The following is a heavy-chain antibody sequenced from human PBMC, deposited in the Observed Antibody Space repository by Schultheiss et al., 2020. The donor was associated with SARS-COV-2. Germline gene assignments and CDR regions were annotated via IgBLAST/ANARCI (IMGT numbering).Heavy chain of an antibody. D-gene: IGHD6-13*01. Sequence: GGSLRLSCAASGFTFDDYAMHWVRQAPGKGLEWVSLISWNSGSIGYADSVKGRFTISRDNAKNSLYLQMNSLRAEDTALYYCAKDIAAAAMGVFDYWGQGTLVTVSS. CDR2: ISWNSGSI. J-gene: IGHJ4*02. CDR1: GFTFDDYA. CDR3: AKDIAAAAMGVFDY. V-gene: IGHV3-9*01.